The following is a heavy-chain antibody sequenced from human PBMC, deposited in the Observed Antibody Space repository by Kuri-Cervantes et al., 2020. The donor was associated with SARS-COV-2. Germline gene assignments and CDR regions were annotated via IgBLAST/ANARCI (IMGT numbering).Heavy chain of an antibody. V-gene: IGHV3-53*01. CDR2: IYSGGST. CDR3: ARDRGIVETFDY. J-gene: IGHJ4*02. Sequence: GESLKISCAASGFTVSSNYMSWVRQAPGKGLECVSVIYSGGSTYYADSVKGRFTISRDNSKNTLYLQMNSLRAEDTAVYYCARDRGIVETFDYWGQGTLVTVSS. CDR1: GFTVSSNY. D-gene: IGHD2/OR15-2a*01.